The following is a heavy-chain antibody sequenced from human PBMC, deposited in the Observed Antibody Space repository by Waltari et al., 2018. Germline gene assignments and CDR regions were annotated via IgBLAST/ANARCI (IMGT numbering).Heavy chain of an antibody. J-gene: IGHJ4*02. Sequence: EVQLVESGGGLVQPGGSLRLSCAASGFTFSSYSMNWVRQAPGKVLEWVSYISSSSSTIYYADSVKGRFTISRDNAKNSLYLQMNSLRAEDTAVYYCARGKNNPADYWGQGTLVTVSS. CDR1: GFTFSSYS. CDR3: ARGKNNPADY. V-gene: IGHV3-48*01. CDR2: ISSSSSTI.